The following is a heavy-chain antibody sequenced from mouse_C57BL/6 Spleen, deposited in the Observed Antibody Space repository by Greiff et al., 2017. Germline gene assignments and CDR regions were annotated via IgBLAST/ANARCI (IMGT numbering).Heavy chain of an antibody. V-gene: IGHV3-6*01. Sequence: EVQLQESGPGLVKPSQSLSLTCSVTGYSITSGYYWNWIRQFPGNKLEWMGYISYDGSNNYNPSLKNRISITRDTSKNQFFLKLNSVTTEDTATYYCARENDYGSAWFAYWGQGTLVTVSA. CDR2: ISYDGSN. CDR1: GYSITSGYY. J-gene: IGHJ3*01. D-gene: IGHD2-4*01. CDR3: ARENDYGSAWFAY.